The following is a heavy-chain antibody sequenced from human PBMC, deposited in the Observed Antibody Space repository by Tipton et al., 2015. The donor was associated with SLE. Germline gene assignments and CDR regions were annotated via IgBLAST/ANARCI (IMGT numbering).Heavy chain of an antibody. CDR3: ARGIWELMQGWYFDL. CDR1: GGSISSHY. CDR2: IYYSGST. D-gene: IGHD1-26*01. V-gene: IGHV4-59*11. Sequence: TLSLTCTVSGGSISSHYWSWIRQPPGKGLEWIGYIYYSGSTNYNPSLKSRVTISVDTSKNQFSLKLSSVTAADTAVYYCARGIWELMQGWYFDLWGRGTLVTVSS. J-gene: IGHJ2*01.